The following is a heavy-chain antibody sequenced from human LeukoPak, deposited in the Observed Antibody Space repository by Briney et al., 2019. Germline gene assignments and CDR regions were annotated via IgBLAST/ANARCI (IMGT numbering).Heavy chain of an antibody. CDR3: ARVGATTRAFDY. D-gene: IGHD1-26*01. CDR2: IYHSGST. J-gene: IGHJ4*02. CDR1: GYSISSGYY. Sequence: PSETLSLTCAVSGYSISSGYYWGWIRQPPGKGLEWIGSIYHSGSTYYNPSLKSRVTISVDRSKNQFSLKLSSVTAADTAVYYCARVGATTRAFDYWGQGTLVTVSS. V-gene: IGHV4-38-2*01.